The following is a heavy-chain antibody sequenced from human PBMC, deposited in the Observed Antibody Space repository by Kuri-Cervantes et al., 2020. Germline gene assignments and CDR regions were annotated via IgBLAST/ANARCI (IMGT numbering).Heavy chain of an antibody. Sequence: GGSLRLSCAASGFTFDDYAMHWVRQAPGKGLEWVSGISWNSGSIGYADSVKGRFTISRDNAKNSPYLQMNSLRAEDTALYYCAKDIIGGYDFWSGWYYGMDVWGQGTTVTVSS. V-gene: IGHV3-9*01. CDR3: AKDIIGGYDFWSGWYYGMDV. CDR2: ISWNSGSI. D-gene: IGHD3-3*01. J-gene: IGHJ6*02. CDR1: GFTFDDYA.